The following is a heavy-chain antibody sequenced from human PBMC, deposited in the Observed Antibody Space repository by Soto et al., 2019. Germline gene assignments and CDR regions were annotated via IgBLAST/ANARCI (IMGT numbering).Heavy chain of an antibody. Sequence: EVQLVESGGGLVKPGGSLRLSCAASGFTFSSYTVTWVRQAPGKGLEWVSSISSSGSYTYYADSLQGRFTISRDNAKNSLYLQMNSLRAEDTAVYYCAREAGRGYFDYWGKGTLVTVSS. D-gene: IGHD3-16*01. CDR3: AREAGRGYFDY. J-gene: IGHJ4*02. V-gene: IGHV3-21*01. CDR1: GFTFSSYT. CDR2: ISSSGSYT.